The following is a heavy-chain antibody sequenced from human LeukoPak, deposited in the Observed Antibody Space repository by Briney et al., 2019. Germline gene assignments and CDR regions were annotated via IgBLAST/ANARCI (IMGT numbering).Heavy chain of an antibody. J-gene: IGHJ4*02. CDR2: FYHSGST. Sequence: SETLSLTCSVSGGFNTHYYWSWIRQPPGKGLEWIGYFYHSGSTNYNPSLKSRVTISVDTSKNHFSLKLSSVTAADTAVYYCARTTYSYGYDYWGQGTLVTVSS. CDR1: GGFNTHYY. D-gene: IGHD5-18*01. CDR3: ARTTYSYGYDY. V-gene: IGHV4-59*01.